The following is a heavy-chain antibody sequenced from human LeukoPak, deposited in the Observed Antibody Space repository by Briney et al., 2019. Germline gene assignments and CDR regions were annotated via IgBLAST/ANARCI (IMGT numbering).Heavy chain of an antibody. Sequence: GGSLRLSCAASGFTFDDYAMHWVRQAPGEGLEWVSLISGDGGSTYYADSVKGRFTISRDNSKNSLYLQMNSLRTEDTALYYCANLGYDFWSGYYTRYYYYMDVWGKGTTVTVSS. J-gene: IGHJ6*03. V-gene: IGHV3-43*02. CDR3: ANLGYDFWSGYYTRYYYYMDV. D-gene: IGHD3-3*01. CDR1: GFTFDDYA. CDR2: ISGDGGST.